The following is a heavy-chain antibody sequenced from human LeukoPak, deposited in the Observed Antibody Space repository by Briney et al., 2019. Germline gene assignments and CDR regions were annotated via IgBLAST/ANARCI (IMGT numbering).Heavy chain of an antibody. V-gene: IGHV1-46*01. D-gene: IGHD2-15*01. J-gene: IGHJ1*01. CDR1: RYTFTSYY. Sequence: ASVKVSCKASRYTFTSYYMHWVRQAPGQGLEWMGIINPSGGSTNYAQKFQGRVTMTRDPSTSTVYMELSSLRSEDTAVYYCARYQAGYCSGGSRYPNRPSYFQHWGQGTLVSVSS. CDR2: INPSGGST. CDR3: ARYQAGYCSGGSRYPNRPSYFQH.